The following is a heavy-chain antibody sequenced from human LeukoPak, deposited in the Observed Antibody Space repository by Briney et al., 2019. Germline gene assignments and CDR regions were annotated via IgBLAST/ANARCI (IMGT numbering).Heavy chain of an antibody. V-gene: IGHV1-46*01. D-gene: IGHD1-26*01. CDR3: ARGVYVWWELHRNWFDP. CDR1: GYTFTNYY. J-gene: IGHJ5*02. Sequence: GASVKVSSKASGYTFTNYYMHWVRQAPGQGLEWMGIINPSGGSTSYAQKFQGRVIMTRDTSTSTVYMELSSLRSDDTAVYYCARGVYVWWELHRNWFDPWGQGTLVTVSS. CDR2: INPSGGST.